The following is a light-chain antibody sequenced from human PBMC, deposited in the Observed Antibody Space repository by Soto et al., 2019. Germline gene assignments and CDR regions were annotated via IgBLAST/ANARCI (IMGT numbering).Light chain of an antibody. Sequence: DIQMTQSPSTLSASVGDRVTITCRASQSISTSLAWYQQKPGIAPKLLIYQASSLGSGVALRFSGSGSGTEFSLTISSLQPEDTATYYCQQYNSYRTFGQGTKVEIK. V-gene: IGKV1-5*03. CDR3: QQYNSYRT. CDR2: QAS. CDR1: QSISTS. J-gene: IGKJ1*01.